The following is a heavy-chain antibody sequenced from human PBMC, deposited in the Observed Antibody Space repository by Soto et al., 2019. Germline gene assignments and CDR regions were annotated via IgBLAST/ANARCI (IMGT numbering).Heavy chain of an antibody. Sequence: SVKVSCKASGFTFTSSTVQWVLQARGQRLEWIGWIVVGSGNTNYAQKFQERVTITRDMSTSTAYMELSSLRSEDTAVYYCAAVGTVVTPTYYYYGIDVWGQGTTVTAP. V-gene: IGHV1-58*01. J-gene: IGHJ6*02. CDR1: GFTFTSST. CDR3: AAVGTVVTPTYYYYGIDV. D-gene: IGHD2-21*02. CDR2: IVVGSGNT.